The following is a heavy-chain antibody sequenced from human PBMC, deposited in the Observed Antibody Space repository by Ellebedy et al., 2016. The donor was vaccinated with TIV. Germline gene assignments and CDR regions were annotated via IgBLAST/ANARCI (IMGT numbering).Heavy chain of an antibody. Sequence: GESLKISCAASGFSFHSYWMSWVRQAPGKGLEWVANIYQDGSDQYYVDSVKGRFTISRDNANNYLFLQMNSLRVEETAVYYCARRGSYGDYAVQINSWFDPWGRGTLVIVSS. CDR2: IYQDGSDQ. D-gene: IGHD4-17*01. V-gene: IGHV3-7*01. J-gene: IGHJ5*02. CDR3: ARRGSYGDYAVQINSWFDP. CDR1: GFSFHSYW.